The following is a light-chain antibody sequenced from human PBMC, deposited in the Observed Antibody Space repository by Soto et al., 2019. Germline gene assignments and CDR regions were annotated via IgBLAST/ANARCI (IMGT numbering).Light chain of an antibody. J-gene: IGLJ2*01. CDR3: CSYAGSSRV. CDR1: SSDVGSYNL. Sequence: QSALTQPASVSGSPGQSITISCTGTSSDVGSYNLVSWYQQHPGKAPKLMIYEGSKRPSGVSNRFSGSKSGNTASLTISGLQAEDEADYSCCSYAGSSRVFGGGTTLTVL. CDR2: EGS. V-gene: IGLV2-23*01.